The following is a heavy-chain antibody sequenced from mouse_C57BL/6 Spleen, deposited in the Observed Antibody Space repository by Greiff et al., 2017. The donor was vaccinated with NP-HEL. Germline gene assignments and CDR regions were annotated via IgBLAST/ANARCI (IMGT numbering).Heavy chain of an antibody. CDR2: ISSGSSTI. V-gene: IGHV5-17*01. CDR3: AREGDPEDYAKDY. J-gene: IGHJ4*01. Sequence: EVQGVESGGGLVKPGGSLKLSCAASGFTFSDYGMHWVRQAPEKGLEWVAYISSGSSTIYYADTVKGRFTISRDTAKNTLFLQMTSLRSEDTAMYYCAREGDPEDYAKDYWGQGTSVTVSS. CDR1: GFTFSDYG.